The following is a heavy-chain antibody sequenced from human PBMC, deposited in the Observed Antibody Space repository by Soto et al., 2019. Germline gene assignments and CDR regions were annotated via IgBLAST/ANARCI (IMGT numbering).Heavy chain of an antibody. CDR3: ARDPQQIVHCSSTSCYNYGMDV. J-gene: IGHJ6*02. CDR1: GGSISSGGYY. CDR2: IYYSGST. V-gene: IGHV4-31*03. D-gene: IGHD2-2*02. Sequence: TLSLTCTVSGGSISSGGYYWSWIRQHPGKGLEWIGYIYYSGSTYYNPSLKSRVTISVDTSKNQFSLKLSSVTAADTAVYYCARDPQQIVHCSSTSCYNYGMDVWGQGTTVTVSS.